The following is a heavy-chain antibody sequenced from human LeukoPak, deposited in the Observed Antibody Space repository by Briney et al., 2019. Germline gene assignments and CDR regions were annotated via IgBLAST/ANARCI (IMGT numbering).Heavy chain of an antibody. CDR3: ARLDNGRGAFDY. CDR1: VGSVSRYF. J-gene: IGHJ4*02. CDR2: MYYSGST. D-gene: IGHD2-2*03. V-gene: IGHV4-59*02. Sequence: SETLSLTRAVSVGSVSRYFWSCIRQPPAKGLESVGYMYYSGSTNYNPSLKSRVTLSIDTSKNQFSLQQSSVTAADTAVYYCARLDNGRGAFDYWGQGTLVTVSS.